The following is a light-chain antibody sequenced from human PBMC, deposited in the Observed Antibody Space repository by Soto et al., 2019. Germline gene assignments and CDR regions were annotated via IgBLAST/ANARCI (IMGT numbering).Light chain of an antibody. CDR1: QPISNY. J-gene: IGKJ5*01. CDR3: QQTNAAPLT. V-gene: IGKV1-39*01. CDR2: GAS. Sequence: DVQMTQSPSSLSASVGDTVTIACRASQPISNYLNWYQQKPGEVPKVLIFGASSLRSGVPSRFSGSGYGTDFTLTINKLHPDDIANYYCQQTNAAPLTVGQGTR.